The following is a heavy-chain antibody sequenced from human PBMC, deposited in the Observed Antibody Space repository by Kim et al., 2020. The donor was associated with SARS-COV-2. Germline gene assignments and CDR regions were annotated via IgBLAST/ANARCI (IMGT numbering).Heavy chain of an antibody. V-gene: IGHV3-48*01. CDR3: ARSNKGFDY. J-gene: IGHJ4*02. CDR2: R. Sequence: RQYAEPVKGRFTISGDNVKNSLYLQMDSLRAEDTAVYFCARSNKGFDYCGQGTLVTVSS. D-gene: IGHD4-4*01.